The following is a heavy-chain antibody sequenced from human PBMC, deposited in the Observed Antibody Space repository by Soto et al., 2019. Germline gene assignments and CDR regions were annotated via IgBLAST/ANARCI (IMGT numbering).Heavy chain of an antibody. V-gene: IGHV3-23*01. CDR2: IIGSGGST. CDR1: GFTFRSYA. D-gene: IGHD1-26*01. Sequence: EVQLLESGGGLVQPGGSLRLSCAASGFTFRSYAMSWVRQAPGKGLEWVSAIIGSGGSTYYADSVKVRFTISRDNSKNTLYLQMNSLRAEDTAVYYCAKVGGASTGWFDPWGQGTLVTVSS. J-gene: IGHJ5*02. CDR3: AKVGGASTGWFDP.